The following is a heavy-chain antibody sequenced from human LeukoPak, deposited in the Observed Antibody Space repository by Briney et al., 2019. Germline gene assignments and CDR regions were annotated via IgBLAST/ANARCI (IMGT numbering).Heavy chain of an antibody. Sequence: SETLSLTCAVYGGSFSRYYWSWIRQSPGKGLEWIAEIDHRGDTNYNPSVKSGVTISVDTSKNQFSLKLRSLSAADTALYYCARGATISETGYFDFWGQGTLVTVSS. CDR3: ARGATISETGYFDF. J-gene: IGHJ4*03. V-gene: IGHV4-34*01. CDR1: GGSFSRYY. D-gene: IGHD5-24*01. CDR2: IDHRGDT.